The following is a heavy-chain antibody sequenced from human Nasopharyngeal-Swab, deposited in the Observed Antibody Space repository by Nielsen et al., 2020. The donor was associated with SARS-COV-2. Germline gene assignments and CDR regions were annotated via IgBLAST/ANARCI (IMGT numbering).Heavy chain of an antibody. J-gene: IGHJ4*02. CDR2: ISWDGANT. Sequence: GASARLSCAGFGFTFSDYGLHLVRLLPGKGLDWVSLISWDGANTYYVDPVKGRFTISRDNSENSLYLQMNSLRTEDTALYYCARGVYYMSYFHTPPSDHWGQGTPVTVSS. CDR1: GFTFSDYG. V-gene: IGHV3-43*01. D-gene: IGHD3-10*01. CDR3: ARGVYYMSYFHTPPSDH.